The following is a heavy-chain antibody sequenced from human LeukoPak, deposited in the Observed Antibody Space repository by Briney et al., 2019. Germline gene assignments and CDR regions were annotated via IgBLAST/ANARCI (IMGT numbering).Heavy chain of an antibody. CDR1: GFTLSSYA. D-gene: IGHD2-8*01. J-gene: IGHJ6*02. CDR3: AKGLMYGMDV. V-gene: IGHV3-23*01. Sequence: GGSLRLSCAASGFTLSSYAMSWVRQAPGKGLEWVSGISGSGGSTYYADSVKGRFTISRDNSKNTLYLQMNSLRGEDTAVYYCAKGLMYGMDVWGQGTTVTVSS. CDR2: ISGSGGST.